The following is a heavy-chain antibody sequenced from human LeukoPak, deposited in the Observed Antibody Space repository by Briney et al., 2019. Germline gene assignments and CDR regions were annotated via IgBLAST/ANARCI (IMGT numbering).Heavy chain of an antibody. V-gene: IGHV1-69*13. CDR2: NIPIFGTA. CDR1: GGTFSSYA. CDR3: ARDTDYYDSSGYYYEPYSL. Sequence: SVKVSCKASGGTFSSYAISWVRQAPGQGLEWMGGNIPIFGTANYTQKFQGRVTITADESTSTAYMELSSLRSEDTAVYYCARDTDYYDSSGYYYEPYSLWGQGTLVTVSS. J-gene: IGHJ4*02. D-gene: IGHD3-22*01.